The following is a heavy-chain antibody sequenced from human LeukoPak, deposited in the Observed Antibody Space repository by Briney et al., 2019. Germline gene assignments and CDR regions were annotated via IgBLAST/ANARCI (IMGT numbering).Heavy chain of an antibody. CDR1: GYTFTGYY. Sequence: ASVKVSCKASGYTFTGYYMHWVRQAPGQGLEWMGWINPNSGGTNYAQKFQGRVTMTRDTSISTAYMELSRLSSVTAADTAVYYCARGRGSSSFYYYYCMDVWGQGTTVTVSS. CDR3: ARGRGSSSFYYYYCMDV. V-gene: IGHV1-2*02. D-gene: IGHD6-6*01. CDR2: INPNSGGT. J-gene: IGHJ6*02.